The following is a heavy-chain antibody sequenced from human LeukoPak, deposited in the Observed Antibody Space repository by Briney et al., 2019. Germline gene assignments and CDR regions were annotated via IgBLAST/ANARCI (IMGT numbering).Heavy chain of an antibody. CDR1: GFTFDDYA. CDR3: AKGAAAGTTPRYFDY. V-gene: IGHV3-9*01. Sequence: SLRLSCAASGFTFDDYAMHWVRQAPGKGLEWVSGISWNSGSIGYADSVKGRFTISRDNAKNSLYLQVNSLRAEDTALYYCAKGAAAGTTPRYFDYWGQGTLVTVSS. J-gene: IGHJ4*02. D-gene: IGHD6-13*01. CDR2: ISWNSGSI.